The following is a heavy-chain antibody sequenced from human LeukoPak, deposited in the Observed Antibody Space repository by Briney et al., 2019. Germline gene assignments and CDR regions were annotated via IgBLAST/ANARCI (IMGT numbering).Heavy chain of an antibody. CDR1: GFTFSSYA. Sequence: GGSLRLSCAASGFTFSSYAMHWVRQAPGKGLEYVSAISSNGGSTYYANSVKGRFTISRDNSKNTLYLQMGSLRAEDTAVYYCAKIGSSGWYEVYYYYYMDVWGKGTTVTISS. V-gene: IGHV3-64*01. CDR2: ISSNGGST. D-gene: IGHD6-19*01. CDR3: AKIGSSGWYEVYYYYYMDV. J-gene: IGHJ6*03.